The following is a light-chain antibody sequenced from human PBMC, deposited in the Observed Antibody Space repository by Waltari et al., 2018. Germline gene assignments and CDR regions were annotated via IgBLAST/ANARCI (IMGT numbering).Light chain of an antibody. CDR1: QSVSSSY. J-gene: IGKJ2*01. V-gene: IGKV3-20*01. CDR2: GAS. CDR3: QQYGSSST. Sequence: EIVLTQSPGTLSLSPGERVTLSCRASQSVSSSYLAWYQQKPGQAPRLLIYGASSRATGIPDRFSGSGSGTDFTLTISRLEPEDFAVYYCQQYGSSSTFGQGTKLEIK.